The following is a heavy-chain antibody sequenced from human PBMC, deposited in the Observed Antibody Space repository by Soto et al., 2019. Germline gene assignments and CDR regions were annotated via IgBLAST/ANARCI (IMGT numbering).Heavy chain of an antibody. J-gene: IGHJ4*02. V-gene: IGHV4-59*12. CDR2: IYHSGT. CDR3: ARAGGLGAVAVDY. CDR1: GGSISSYY. Sequence: SETLSLTCTVSGGSISSYYWSWIRQPPGKGLEWIGYIYHSGTYYNPSLKSRVTISVDRSKNQFSLKLSSVTAADTAVYYCARAGGLGAVAVDYWGQGTLVTVSS. D-gene: IGHD6-19*01.